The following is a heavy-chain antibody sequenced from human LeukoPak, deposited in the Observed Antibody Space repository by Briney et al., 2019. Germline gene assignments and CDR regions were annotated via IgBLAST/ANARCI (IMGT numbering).Heavy chain of an antibody. CDR3: AKGDTAMDTVFDY. CDR1: GFTFSGSA. V-gene: IGHV3-73*01. CDR2: IRSKANNDAT. D-gene: IGHD5-18*01. J-gene: IGHJ4*02. Sequence: GGSLRLSCAASGFTFSGSAMHWVRQASGKGLEWVGRIRSKANNDATAYAASVKGRFTISRDDSKNTAYLQMNSLRTEDTALYYCAKGDTAMDTVFDYWGQGTLVTVSS.